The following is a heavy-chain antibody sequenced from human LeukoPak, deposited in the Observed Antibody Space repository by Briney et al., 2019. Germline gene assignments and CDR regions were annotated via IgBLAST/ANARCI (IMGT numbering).Heavy chain of an antibody. CDR3: AREAVQLWSPGSWFDP. V-gene: IGHV3-48*03. CDR1: GFTFSSYE. J-gene: IGHJ5*02. D-gene: IGHD5-18*01. Sequence: PGGSLRLPCAASGFTFSSYEMNWVRQAPGKGLEWVSYISSSGSTIYYADSVKGRFTISRDNAKNSLYLQMNRLRAEDTAVYYCAREAVQLWSPGSWFDPWGQGTLVTVSS. CDR2: ISSSGSTI.